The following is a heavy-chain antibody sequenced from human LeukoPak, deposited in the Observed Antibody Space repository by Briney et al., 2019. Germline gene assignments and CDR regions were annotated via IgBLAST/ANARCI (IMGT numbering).Heavy chain of an antibody. V-gene: IGHV1-2*02. CDR2: INPNSGGT. Sequence: ASVKVSCKASGYTFTGYYMHWVRQAPGQGLEWMGWINPNSGGTNYAQKFQGRVTMTTDTSTSTAYMELRGLRSDDTAVYYCAREWEFEEDAFDIWGQGTMVTVSS. J-gene: IGHJ3*02. CDR3: AREWEFEEDAFDI. D-gene: IGHD1-26*01. CDR1: GYTFTGYY.